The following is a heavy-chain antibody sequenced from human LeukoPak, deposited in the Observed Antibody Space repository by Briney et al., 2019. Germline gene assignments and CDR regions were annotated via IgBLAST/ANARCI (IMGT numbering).Heavy chain of an antibody. J-gene: IGHJ5*02. V-gene: IGHV3-30*04. CDR1: GFTFSKYT. CDR3: ARGDFGVVITYSWFDP. D-gene: IGHD3-3*01. CDR2: ISNDGSNK. Sequence: GGSLRLSCAASGFTFSKYTIHWVRQAPGKGLEWVAVISNDGSNKYYADSVKGRFTISRDNSKNTLYLQMDSLRAEDTAVYYCARGDFGVVITYSWFDPWGQGTLSPSPQ.